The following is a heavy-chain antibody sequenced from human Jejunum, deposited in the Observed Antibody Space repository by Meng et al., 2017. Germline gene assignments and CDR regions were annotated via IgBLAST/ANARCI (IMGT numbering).Heavy chain of an antibody. J-gene: IGHJ1*01. CDR3: ARSSDSSGYYFFN. V-gene: IGHV3-72*01. CDR2: IRNKANSYTT. Sequence: EVQRVESGGGVGQPGGSRRRAWVASGFTFSDHYMDWVRQAPGKGLEWVGRIRNKANSYTTEYAASVKGRFTISRDDSTNSVYLQMNSLKTEDTAVYYCARSSDSSGYYFFNWGQGTLVTVSS. D-gene: IGHD3-22*01. CDR1: GFTFSDHY.